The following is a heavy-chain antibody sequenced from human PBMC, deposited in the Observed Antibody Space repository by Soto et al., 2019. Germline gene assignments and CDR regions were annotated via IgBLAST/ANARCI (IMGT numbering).Heavy chain of an antibody. CDR3: ARHRVPSVYDPIPGCFDS. V-gene: IGHV4-39*01. D-gene: IGHD5-12*01. J-gene: IGHJ4*02. Sequence: SETLSLTCTVSGGSLSSISSYWGWIRQPPGKGLEWIGSMSYSGSTYHNPSLKSRVTLSVDTSQSRFSLKLTPVTAADTAVYYCARHRVPSVYDPIPGCFDSWGQGILVTVS. CDR2: MSYSGST. CDR1: GGSLSSISSY.